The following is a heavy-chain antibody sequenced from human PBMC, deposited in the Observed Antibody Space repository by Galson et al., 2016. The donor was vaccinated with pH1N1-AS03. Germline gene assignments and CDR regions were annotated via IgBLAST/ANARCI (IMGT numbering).Heavy chain of an antibody. V-gene: IGHV3-9*01. CDR2: ITWNSDSI. Sequence: SLRLSCAASGFTFDDYAMHWVRLAPGKGLEWVSGITWNSDSIGYADSVKGRFTISRDNAQKSLYLQMNSLRSEDTALYYCTALDFWGQGTLVTVAS. CDR1: GFTFDDYA. J-gene: IGHJ4*02. CDR3: TALDF.